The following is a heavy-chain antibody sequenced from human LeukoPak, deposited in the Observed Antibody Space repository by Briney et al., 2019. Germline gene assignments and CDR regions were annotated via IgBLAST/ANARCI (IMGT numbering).Heavy chain of an antibody. J-gene: IGHJ4*02. CDR3: AKLTRDWGSYKAVFDY. V-gene: IGHV1-24*01. D-gene: IGHD1-26*01. CDR1: GYTLTELS. CDR2: FDPEDGET. Sequence: RRASVKVSCKVSGYTLTELSMHWVRQAPGKGLEWMGGFDPEDGETIYAQKFQGRVTMTEDTSTDTAYMELSSLRSEDTAVCYCAKLTRDWGSYKAVFDYWGQGTLVTVSP.